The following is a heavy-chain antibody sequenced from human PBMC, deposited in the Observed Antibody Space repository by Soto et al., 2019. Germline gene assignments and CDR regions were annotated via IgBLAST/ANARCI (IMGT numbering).Heavy chain of an antibody. J-gene: IGHJ4*02. D-gene: IGHD3-3*01. CDR2: ISWNSGSI. CDR3: VKDRDTIFGVGIYSAILDY. Sequence: EVQLVESGGGLVQPGRSLRLSCAASGFTFDEYAMHWVRQAPGKGLEWVSGISWNSGSIGYGDSVKGRFTISRDNAKNSLYLQMNSLRAEDTALYYCVKDRDTIFGVGIYSAILDYWGQGTLVTVSS. CDR1: GFTFDEYA. V-gene: IGHV3-9*01.